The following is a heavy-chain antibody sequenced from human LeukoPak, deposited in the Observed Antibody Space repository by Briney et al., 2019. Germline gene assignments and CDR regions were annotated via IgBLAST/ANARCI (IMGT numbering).Heavy chain of an antibody. CDR1: GGTFSSYA. V-gene: IGHV1-69*04. D-gene: IGHD3-10*01. Sequence: SVKVSCKASGGTFSSYAISWVRQAPGQGLEWMGRIIPILGIANYAQKFQGRVTITADKSTSTAYMELSSLRSEDTAVYYCARDSYGSGSQRPIDYWGQGTLVTVSS. J-gene: IGHJ4*02. CDR2: IIPILGIA. CDR3: ARDSYGSGSQRPIDY.